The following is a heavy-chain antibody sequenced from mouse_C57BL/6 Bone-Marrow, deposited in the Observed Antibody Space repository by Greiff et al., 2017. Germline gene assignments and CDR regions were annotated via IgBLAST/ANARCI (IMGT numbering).Heavy chain of an antibody. V-gene: IGHV1-50*01. J-gene: IGHJ2*01. Sequence: QVQLQQPGAELVKPGASVTLSCKASGYTFTSYWMQWVKQRPGQGLEWIGEIDPSDSYTNYNQKFKGKATLTVDTSSSTAYMQLSSLTSEDSAVYYCARWSYDEDYFDYWGQGTTLTVSS. CDR1: GYTFTSYW. CDR3: ARWSYDEDYFDY. D-gene: IGHD2-12*01. CDR2: IDPSDSYT.